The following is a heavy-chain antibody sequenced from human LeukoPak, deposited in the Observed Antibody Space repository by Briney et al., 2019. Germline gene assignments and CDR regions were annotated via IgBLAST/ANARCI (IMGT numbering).Heavy chain of an antibody. CDR2: IWYDGSNK. CDR1: GFTFSSYG. V-gene: IGHV3-33*01. D-gene: IGHD5-18*01. Sequence: GGSLRLSCAASGFTFSSYGMHWVRQAPGNGLEWVAVIWYDGSNKYYAGSVKGRFTISRDNSKNTLYLQMNSLRAEDTAVYYCASVAPVDTAMVHDAFDIWGQGTMVTVSS. CDR3: ASVAPVDTAMVHDAFDI. J-gene: IGHJ3*02.